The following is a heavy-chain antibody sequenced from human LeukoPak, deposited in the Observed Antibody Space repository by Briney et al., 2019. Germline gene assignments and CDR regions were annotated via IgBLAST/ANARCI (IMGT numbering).Heavy chain of an antibody. Sequence: SETLSLTCAVSGGSISSGGHSWSWIRQPPGTGLEWIGFLYHSGDTYYNPSLKSRVTLSTDRSKNQFSLKLSSVTAADTAVYYWARGGGNYYDRIVFYFRGAKNWFAPGGKEPLAPVSP. D-gene: IGHD3-22*01. CDR1: GGSISSGGHS. V-gene: IGHV4-30-2*01. CDR3: ARGGGNYYDRIVFYFRGAKNWFAP. CDR2: LYHSGDT. J-gene: IGHJ5*02.